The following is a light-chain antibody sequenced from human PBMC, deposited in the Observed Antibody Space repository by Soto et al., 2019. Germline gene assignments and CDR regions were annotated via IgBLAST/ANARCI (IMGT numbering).Light chain of an antibody. J-gene: IGLJ2*01. Sequence: QSALPQPPSASGSPGQSVTISCTGTSSDIGAFNSISWYQQYPGKAPKLIIFDITQRPSGVPDRFSGSKSANTASLTVSGLQDEDEADYHCSSHAGSNSLMVFGGGTKLTVL. CDR1: SSDIGAFNS. CDR2: DIT. CDR3: SSHAGSNSLMV. V-gene: IGLV2-8*01.